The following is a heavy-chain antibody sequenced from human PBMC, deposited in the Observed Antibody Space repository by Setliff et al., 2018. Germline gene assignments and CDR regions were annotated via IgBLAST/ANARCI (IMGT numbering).Heavy chain of an antibody. CDR2: IYPADSDT. CDR1: GYSFSNYW. D-gene: IGHD3-22*01. Sequence: GESLKISCKGSGYSFSNYWIGWVRQMSGKGLEWMGIIYPADSDTRYSPSFQGQVTISADKSISTAYLQWSSLKASDTAMYYCARYDSSGYHYYYGMDVWGQGTTVTVSS. J-gene: IGHJ6*02. V-gene: IGHV5-51*01. CDR3: ARYDSSGYHYYYGMDV.